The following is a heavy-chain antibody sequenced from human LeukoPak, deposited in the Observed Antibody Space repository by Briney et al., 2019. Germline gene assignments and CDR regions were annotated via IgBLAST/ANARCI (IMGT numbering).Heavy chain of an antibody. CDR3: ARQGYYGSRSYDAFDI. CDR2: IYPGDSDT. V-gene: IGHV5-51*01. Sequence: GESLRISCKGSGDSFTSNWIGWVRQMPGKGLEWMGIIYPGDSDTRYSPSFQSQVTISADKSISTAYLQWSSLKASDTAMYYCARQGYYGSRSYDAFDIWGQGTMVTVSS. D-gene: IGHD3-10*01. J-gene: IGHJ3*02. CDR1: GDSFTSNW.